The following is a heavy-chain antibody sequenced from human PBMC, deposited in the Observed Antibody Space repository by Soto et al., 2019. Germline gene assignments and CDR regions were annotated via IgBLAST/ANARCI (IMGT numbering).Heavy chain of an antibody. J-gene: IGHJ5*02. CDR1: GYSISSGYY. V-gene: IGHV4-38-2*01. CDR3: ARVLAGPNWFDP. Sequence: PSETLSLTCAVSGYSISSGYYLGWIRQPPGKGLEWIGSIYHSGSTYYNPSLKSRVAISVDTSKNQFSLKLSSVTAADTAVYYWARVLAGPNWFDPWGQGTLVTVSS. CDR2: IYHSGST.